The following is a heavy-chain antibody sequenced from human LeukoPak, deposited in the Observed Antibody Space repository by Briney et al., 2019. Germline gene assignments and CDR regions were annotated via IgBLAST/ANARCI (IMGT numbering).Heavy chain of an antibody. V-gene: IGHV3-9*01. CDR2: ISWNSGSI. D-gene: IGHD2-2*01. CDR3: AKGYCSSTSCYYYYGMDV. Sequence: GGSLRLSCAASGFTFGDYAMHWVRQAPGKGLEWVSGISWNSGSIGYADSVKGRFTISRDNAKNSLYLQMNSLRAEDTALYYCAKGYCSSTSCYYYYGMDVWGQGTTVTVSS. J-gene: IGHJ6*02. CDR1: GFTFGDYA.